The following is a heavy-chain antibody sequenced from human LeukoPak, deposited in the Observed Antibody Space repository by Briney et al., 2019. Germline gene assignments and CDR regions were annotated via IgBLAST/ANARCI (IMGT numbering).Heavy chain of an antibody. CDR2: TYYRSKWYH. CDR3: ARAPTPDLGSYVYDN. D-gene: IGHD5/OR15-5a*01. Sequence: SQTLSLTCAISGDSVSSNSATWNWIRQSPSRGLEWLGRTYYRSKWYHDYAVSVKSRISISPDTSKNQFSLQLNSVTPEDTAVYYCARAPTPDLGSYVYDNWGQGTLVTVSS. CDR1: GDSVSSNSAT. V-gene: IGHV6-1*01. J-gene: IGHJ4*02.